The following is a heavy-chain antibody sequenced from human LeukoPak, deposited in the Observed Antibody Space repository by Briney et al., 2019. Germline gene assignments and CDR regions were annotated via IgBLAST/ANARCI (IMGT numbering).Heavy chain of an antibody. D-gene: IGHD1-26*01. Sequence: GESLNISCKGSGYSFTRYWIAWVRQMPGKGLEWMGIIYLDDSDTRYSPSFQGQVTISADKSISTAYLQWSSLQASDTATYYCVTKGVGTSYYFDYWGQGTLVTVSS. CDR3: VTKGVGTSYYFDY. CDR1: GYSFTRYW. V-gene: IGHV5-51*01. CDR2: IYLDDSDT. J-gene: IGHJ4*02.